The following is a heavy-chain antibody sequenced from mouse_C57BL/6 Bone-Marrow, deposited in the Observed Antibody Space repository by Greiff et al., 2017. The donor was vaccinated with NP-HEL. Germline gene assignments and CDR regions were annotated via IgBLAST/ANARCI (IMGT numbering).Heavy chain of an antibody. CDR2: IDPSDGDT. D-gene: IGHD2-3*01. V-gene: IGHV1-80*01. CDR3: ARGDDAAFAY. CDR1: GYAFSSYW. J-gene: IGHJ3*01. Sequence: QVQLKESGAELVKPGASVKMSCKASGYAFSSYWMHWVKQRPGKGLEWIGQIDPSDGDTNYNGKFKGKATLTADKSSSTAYMQLSSLTSEDSAVYFCARGDDAAFAYWGQGTLVTVSA.